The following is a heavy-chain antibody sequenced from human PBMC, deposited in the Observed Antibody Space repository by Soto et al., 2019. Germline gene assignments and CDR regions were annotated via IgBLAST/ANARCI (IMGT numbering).Heavy chain of an antibody. CDR3: ARIVGATYYYYYGMDV. Sequence: QTLSLTCAMSGDSVSSNSAALNWIRQSPSRGLEWLGRTYYRSKLYNDYAVSVKSRITINPDTSKNQFSLQLNSVTPEDTAVYYCARIVGATYYYYYGMDVWGQGPTMTV. CDR1: GDSVSSNSAA. D-gene: IGHD1-26*01. V-gene: IGHV6-1*01. J-gene: IGHJ6*02. CDR2: TYYRSKLYN.